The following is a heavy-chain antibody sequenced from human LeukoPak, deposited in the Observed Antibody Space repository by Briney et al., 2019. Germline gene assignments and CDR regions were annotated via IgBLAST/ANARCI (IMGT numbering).Heavy chain of an antibody. CDR3: ARGITTIGAAPSYMDV. Sequence: GGSLRLSCAASGFTFDDYGMSWVRQAPGKGLEWVCGNNWNGGSTGYADSVKGRFTISRDNAKNSLYLQMNGLRAEDTALYYRARGITTIGAAPSYMDVWGKGTTVTVSS. CDR2: NNWNGGST. CDR1: GFTFDDYG. J-gene: IGHJ6*03. V-gene: IGHV3-20*04. D-gene: IGHD1-20*01.